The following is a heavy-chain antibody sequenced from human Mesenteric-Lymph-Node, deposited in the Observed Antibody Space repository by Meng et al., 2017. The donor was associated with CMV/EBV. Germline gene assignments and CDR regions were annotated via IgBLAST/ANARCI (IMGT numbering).Heavy chain of an antibody. V-gene: IGHV3-30*03. CDR2: ISNDGSKK. CDR3: ARGISGSYYFYYGMDV. D-gene: IGHD1-26*01. J-gene: IGHJ6*02. CDR1: GFTFSTYG. Sequence: GFTFSTYGMHWVRQAPGKGLEWVALISNDGSKKFYVDSVKGRFTISRDNSKNTLYLQMTSLRAEDTAIYYCARGISGSYYFYYGMDVWGQGTTVTV.